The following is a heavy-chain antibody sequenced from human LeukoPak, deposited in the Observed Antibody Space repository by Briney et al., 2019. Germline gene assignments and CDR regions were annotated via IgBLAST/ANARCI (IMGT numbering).Heavy chain of an antibody. Sequence: SVKVSCKASGGTFSSYAISWVRQAPGQGLEWMGGIIPIFGTANYAQKFQGRVTITADESTSTAYMELSSLRSEDTAVYYCARAWDTAMVTRWYFDLRGRGTLVTVSS. CDR1: GGTFSSYA. V-gene: IGHV1-69*01. J-gene: IGHJ2*01. D-gene: IGHD5-18*01. CDR2: IIPIFGTA. CDR3: ARAWDTAMVTRWYFDL.